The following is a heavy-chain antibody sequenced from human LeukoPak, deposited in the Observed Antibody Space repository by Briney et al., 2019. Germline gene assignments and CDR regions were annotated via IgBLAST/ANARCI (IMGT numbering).Heavy chain of an antibody. CDR2: ISAYNGNT. D-gene: IGHD3-10*01. J-gene: IGHJ4*02. V-gene: IGHV1-18*01. CDR3: ARDPGSGSYYSLFDY. Sequence: ASVKVSCKASGYTFTSYGISWVRQAPGQGLEWMGCISAYNGNTNYAQKLQGRVTMTTDTSTSTAYMELRSLRSDDTAVYYCARDPGSGSYYSLFDYWGQGTLVTVSS. CDR1: GYTFTSYG.